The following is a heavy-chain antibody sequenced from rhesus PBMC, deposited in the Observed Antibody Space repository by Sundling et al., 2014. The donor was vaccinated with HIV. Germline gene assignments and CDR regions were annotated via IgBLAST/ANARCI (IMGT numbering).Heavy chain of an antibody. CDR1: GYTFTDFY. V-gene: IGHV1-111*02. CDR2: VDPRDGEA. Sequence: EVRLVQSGAQIKKPGASVKISCKASGYTFTDFYLQWVRQAAGEGLEWMGHVDPRDGEADYAQKFQGRVTMTADTSTDTAYMELRRLRFDDTAVYYCVTWRRAAVIWGQGVLVTVSS. D-gene: IGHD6-25*01. J-gene: IGHJ4*01. CDR3: VTWRRAAVI.